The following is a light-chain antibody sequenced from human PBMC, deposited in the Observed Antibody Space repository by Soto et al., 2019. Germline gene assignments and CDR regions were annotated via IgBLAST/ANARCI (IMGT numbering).Light chain of an antibody. J-gene: IGLJ2*01. Sequence: QSALTKPASVSGSPGKSITISCTGTGGDVGNYNLVSWYQQHPGQAPNLMIYEVIKRPSAVSNRFSGSKSGNTASLTISGLQPEDEADYYCCSYTGDDTLVFGGGTKLTVL. CDR1: GGDVGNYNL. CDR3: CSYTGDDTLV. CDR2: EVI. V-gene: IGLV2-23*02.